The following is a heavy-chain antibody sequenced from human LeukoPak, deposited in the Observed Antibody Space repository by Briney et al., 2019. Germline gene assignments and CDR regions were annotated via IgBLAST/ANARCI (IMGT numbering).Heavy chain of an antibody. CDR3: ARDEYDFWSGYYYPDY. CDR1: GFTFRRYF. J-gene: IGHJ4*02. V-gene: IGHV3-7*01. D-gene: IGHD3-3*01. CDR2: INQDGSEK. Sequence: GGSLRLSCAASGFTFRRYFMSWVRQAPGKGLEWVATINQDGSEKYSVDSVKGRFTISRDNAKNSLYLQKNSLRAEDTAVYYCARDEYDFWSGYYYPDYWGQGTLVTVSS.